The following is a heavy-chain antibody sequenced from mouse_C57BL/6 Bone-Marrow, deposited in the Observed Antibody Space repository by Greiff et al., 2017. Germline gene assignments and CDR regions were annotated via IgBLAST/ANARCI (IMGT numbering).Heavy chain of an antibody. D-gene: IGHD2-13*01. CDR1: GFNIKDDY. CDR3: SAFDGDYFDF. V-gene: IGHV14-4*01. CDR2: IDPEIGDT. Sequence: EVKLQESGAELVRPGASVKLSCTASGFNIKDDYIHWVKQRPEQGLEWIGWIDPEIGDTEYASKFQGKATITSDTSSNTAYLQLSSLTSEDTAVYYCSAFDGDYFDFWGQGTRLTVAS. J-gene: IGHJ2*03.